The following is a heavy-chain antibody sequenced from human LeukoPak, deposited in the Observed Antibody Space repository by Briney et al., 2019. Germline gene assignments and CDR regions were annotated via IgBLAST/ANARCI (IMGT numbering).Heavy chain of an antibody. CDR2: INWNGGST. CDR3: ARDGQWLPPYAFDI. CDR1: GFTFSSYG. J-gene: IGHJ3*02. D-gene: IGHD6-19*01. V-gene: IGHV3-20*01. Sequence: GGSLRLSCAASGFTFSSYGMSWVRQAPGKGLEWVSGINWNGGSTGYADSVKGRFTISRDNAKNSLYLQMNSLRAEDTALYHCARDGQWLPPYAFDIWGQGTMVTVSS.